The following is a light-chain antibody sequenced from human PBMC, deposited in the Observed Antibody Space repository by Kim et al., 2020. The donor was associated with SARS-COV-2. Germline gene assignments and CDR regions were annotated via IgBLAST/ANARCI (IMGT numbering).Light chain of an antibody. CDR3: CSYAGDGLGI. Sequence: QSALTQSASVSGSPGQPTTISCTGSNDDVGAYNLVSWYQQHPGKAPRLIIYEVDKRPSGVSDRFSGSKSGNTASLTISGLQAEDEGDYYCCSYAGDGLGIFGGGTKVTVL. J-gene: IGLJ2*01. CDR2: EVD. V-gene: IGLV2-23*02. CDR1: NDDVGAYNL.